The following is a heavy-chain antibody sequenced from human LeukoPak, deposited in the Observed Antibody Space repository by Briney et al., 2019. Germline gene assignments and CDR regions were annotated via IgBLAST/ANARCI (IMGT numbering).Heavy chain of an antibody. Sequence: GASVKVSCKTSGYTFTSYAMHWVRQAPGHRLEWMGWINAGNGNTKYSQKFQGRVTITRDTSASTAYMELSSLRSEDTAVYYCARDSLPYDILTGYGYWGQGTLVTVSS. CDR1: GYTFTSYA. V-gene: IGHV1-3*01. CDR3: ARDSLPYDILTGYGY. CDR2: INAGNGNT. D-gene: IGHD3-9*01. J-gene: IGHJ4*02.